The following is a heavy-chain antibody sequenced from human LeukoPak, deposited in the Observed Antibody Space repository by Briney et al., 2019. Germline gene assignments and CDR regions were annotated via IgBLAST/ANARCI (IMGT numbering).Heavy chain of an antibody. V-gene: IGHV4-31*03. CDR3: ARARYYYDSSGYPGFDP. CDR2: IYYSGST. D-gene: IGHD3-22*01. J-gene: IGHJ5*02. CDR1: GGPISSGGYY. Sequence: SQTLSLTCTVSGGPISSGGYYWSWIRQHPGKGLEWIGYIYYSGSTYYNPSLKSRVTISVDTSKNQFSLKLSSVTAADTAVYYCARARYYYDSSGYPGFDPWGQGTLVTVSS.